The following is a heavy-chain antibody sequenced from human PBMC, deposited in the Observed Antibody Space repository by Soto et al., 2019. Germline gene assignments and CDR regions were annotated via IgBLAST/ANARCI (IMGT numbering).Heavy chain of an antibody. CDR3: AKDEHYASYGS. Sequence: EVQLVESGGGLVQPGGSLRLSCAASGFTFSSSWMTWVRQAPGKGLEYVASINEGGSDTYYMGSVRGRFTISRDNAQNSLYLQLNSLRAEDSAVYYCAKDEHYASYGSWGQGTLVTVSS. V-gene: IGHV3-7*05. CDR2: INEGGSDT. CDR1: GFTFSSSW. D-gene: IGHD2-2*01. J-gene: IGHJ4*02.